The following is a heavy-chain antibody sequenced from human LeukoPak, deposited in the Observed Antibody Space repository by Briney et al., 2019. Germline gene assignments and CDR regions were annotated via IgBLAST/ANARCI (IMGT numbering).Heavy chain of an antibody. CDR3: ARPADSSGWSSEFDP. CDR1: GFTFSSYS. D-gene: IGHD6-19*01. CDR2: ISSSSSYI. V-gene: IGHV3-21*01. J-gene: IGHJ5*02. Sequence: GGSLRLSCAASGFTFSSYSMNWVRQAPGKGLEWVSSISSSSSYIYYADSVKGRFTISRDNAKNSLYLQMNSLRAEDTAVYYCARPADSSGWSSEFDPWGQGTLVTVSS.